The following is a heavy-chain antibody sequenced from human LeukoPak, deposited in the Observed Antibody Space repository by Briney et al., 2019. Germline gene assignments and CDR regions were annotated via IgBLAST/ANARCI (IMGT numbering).Heavy chain of an antibody. D-gene: IGHD5-18*01. Sequence: SETLSLTCTVSGGSINSYYWSWIRQPPGKGLEWIGYIYSSGSTNYNPSLKSRVTISVDTSKNQSSLKLSSVTAADTAVYYCARGYSYYFDYWGQGTLVTVSS. J-gene: IGHJ4*02. V-gene: IGHV4-59*01. CDR3: ARGYSYYFDY. CDR2: IYSSGST. CDR1: GGSINSYY.